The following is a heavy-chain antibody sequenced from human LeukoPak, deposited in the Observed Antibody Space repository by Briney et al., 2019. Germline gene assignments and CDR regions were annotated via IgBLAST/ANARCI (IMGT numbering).Heavy chain of an antibody. CDR2: IYPGDSDR. CDR1: GYSFTSYW. J-gene: IGHJ3*02. CDR3: ARPFYDSSPLDAFDI. D-gene: IGHD3-22*01. Sequence: GESLKISCKGSGYSFTSYWIGWVRQMPGKGLEWMGIIYPGDSDRRYSPSFQGQVTISADKSINTAFLQWDSLKASDTAMYYCARPFYDSSPLDAFDIWGQGTMVTVSS. V-gene: IGHV5-51*01.